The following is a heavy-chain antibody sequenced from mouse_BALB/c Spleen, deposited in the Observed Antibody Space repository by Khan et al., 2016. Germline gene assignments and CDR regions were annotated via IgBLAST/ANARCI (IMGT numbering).Heavy chain of an antibody. CDR2: IRLKSNNYAT. CDR3: TRPPSTATGYWYFDV. CDR1: GFTFSNYW. Sequence: EVQLQESGGGLVQPGGSMKLSCVASGFTFSNYWMNWVRQSPEKGLEWVAEIRLKSNNYATHYAESVKGRFTISRDDSKSSVDLQMNNLRAEDTGIYYCTRPPSTATGYWYFDVWGAGTTVTVSS. D-gene: IGHD1-2*01. J-gene: IGHJ1*01. V-gene: IGHV6-6*02.